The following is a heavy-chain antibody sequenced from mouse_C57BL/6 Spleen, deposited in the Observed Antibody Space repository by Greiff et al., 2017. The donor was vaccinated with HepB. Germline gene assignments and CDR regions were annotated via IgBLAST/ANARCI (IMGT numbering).Heavy chain of an antibody. D-gene: IGHD1-1*01. J-gene: IGHJ4*01. CDR1: GFSLTSYG. CDR2: IWSGGST. CDR3: ARKSYYGSSGYAMDY. Sequence: VKLVESGPGLVQPSQSLSITCTVSGFSLTSYGVHWVRQSPGKGLEWLGVIWSGGSTDYNAALISRLSISKDNSKSQVFFKMNSLQADDTAIYYCARKSYYGSSGYAMDYWGQGTSVTVSS. V-gene: IGHV2-2*01.